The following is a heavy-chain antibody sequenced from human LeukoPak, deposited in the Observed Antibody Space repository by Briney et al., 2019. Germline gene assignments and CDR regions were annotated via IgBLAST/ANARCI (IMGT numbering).Heavy chain of an antibody. CDR1: GFTVSSNE. J-gene: IGHJ4*02. V-gene: IGHV3-38-3*01. CDR3: AKDYLYDSSGYIDY. CDR2: ISGGST. Sequence: GSLRLSCAASGFTVSSNEMSWVRQAPGKGLEWVSSISGGSTYYADSRKGRFTISRDNSKNTLHLQMNSLRAEDTALYYCAKDYLYDSSGYIDYWGQGTLVTVSS. D-gene: IGHD3-22*01.